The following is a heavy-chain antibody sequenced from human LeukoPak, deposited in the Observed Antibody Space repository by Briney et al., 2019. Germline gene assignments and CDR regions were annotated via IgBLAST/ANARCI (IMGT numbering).Heavy chain of an antibody. CDR3: ARELQDYYDSSGYYLYYFDY. CDR1: GYTFTGYY. Sequence: SVKVSCKASGYTFTGYYMHWVRQAPGQGLEWMGRIIPILGIANYAQKFQGRVTITADKSTSTAYMELSSLRSEDTAVYYCARELQDYYDSSGYYLYYFDYWGQGTLVTVSS. CDR2: IIPILGIA. D-gene: IGHD3-22*01. V-gene: IGHV1-69*04. J-gene: IGHJ4*02.